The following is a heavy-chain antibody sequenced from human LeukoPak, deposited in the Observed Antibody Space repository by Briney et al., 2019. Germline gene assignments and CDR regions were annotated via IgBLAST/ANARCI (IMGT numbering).Heavy chain of an antibody. CDR3: ARWYDYVWGSRSTLSQPRYYYGMDV. Sequence: WASVKVSCKASGYTFTSYDINWVRQATGQGLEWMGWMNPNSGNTGYAQKFQGRVTMTRNTSISTAYMELSSLRSEDTAVYYCARWYDYVWGSRSTLSQPRYYYGMDVWGQGTTVTVSS. D-gene: IGHD3-16*01. CDR2: MNPNSGNT. CDR1: GYTFTSYD. V-gene: IGHV1-8*01. J-gene: IGHJ6*02.